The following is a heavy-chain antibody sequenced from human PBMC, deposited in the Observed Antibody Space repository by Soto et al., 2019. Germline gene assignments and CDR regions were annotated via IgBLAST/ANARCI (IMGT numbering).Heavy chain of an antibody. V-gene: IGHV1-2*04. CDR1: GYTFTGYY. CDR3: ARDMGSSSWGTSYYYYYGMDF. J-gene: IGHJ6*02. D-gene: IGHD6-13*01. Sequence: ASVKVSCKASGYTFTGYYMHWVRQAPGQGLEWMGWINPNSGGTNYAQKFQGWVTMTRDTSISTAYMELSRLRSDDTAVYYCARDMGSSSWGTSYYYYYGMDFWGQGTTVT. CDR2: INPNSGGT.